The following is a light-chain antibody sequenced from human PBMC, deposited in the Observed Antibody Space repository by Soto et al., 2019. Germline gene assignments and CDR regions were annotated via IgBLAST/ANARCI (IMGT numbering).Light chain of an antibody. V-gene: IGLV2-23*01. CDR2: EGS. J-gene: IGLJ2*01. Sequence: QSVLTQPASVSGSPGQSITISCTGTSSDVGSYNLVSWHQQHPGKAPKPMIYEGSKRPSGVSNRFSGSKSGNTASLTISGLQAEDEADYYCCSYAGSSTFVVFGGGTKVTVL. CDR1: SSDVGSYNL. CDR3: CSYAGSSTFVV.